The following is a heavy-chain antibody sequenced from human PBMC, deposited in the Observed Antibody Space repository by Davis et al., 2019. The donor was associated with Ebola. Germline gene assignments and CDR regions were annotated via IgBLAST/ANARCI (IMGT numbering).Heavy chain of an antibody. Sequence: AASVKVSCKASGGTFSSYAISWVRQAPGQGLEWMGRIIPILGIANYAQKFQGRVTITADKSTSTAYMELSSLRSEDTAVYYCASSRSGYLDYYYYYGMDVWGQGTTVTVSS. CDR2: IIPILGIA. CDR3: ASSRSGYLDYYYYYGMDV. D-gene: IGHD5-12*01. V-gene: IGHV1-69*04. CDR1: GGTFSSYA. J-gene: IGHJ6*02.